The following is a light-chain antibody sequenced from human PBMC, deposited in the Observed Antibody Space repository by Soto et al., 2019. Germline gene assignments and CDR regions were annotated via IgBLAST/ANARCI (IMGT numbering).Light chain of an antibody. Sequence: EIVLTQSPGTLSLSPGERATLSCRASQSVSSSYLAWYQQKPGQAPRLLIYGASSRATGIPDRFSGSGSRTDVTLIISRREPEDLAVCDCQLYGRSPRTVGQGTKVEIK. V-gene: IGKV3-20*01. CDR3: QLYGRSPRT. J-gene: IGKJ1*01. CDR2: GAS. CDR1: QSVSSSY.